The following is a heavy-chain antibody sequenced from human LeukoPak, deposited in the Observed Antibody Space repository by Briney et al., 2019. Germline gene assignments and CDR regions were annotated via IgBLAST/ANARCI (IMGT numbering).Heavy chain of an antibody. Sequence: SETLSLTCAVDGGSFSGYYWSWIRQPPGKGLEWIGEINHSGSTNYNPSLKSRVTISVDTSKNQFSLKLSSVTAADTAVYYCARGYGGYNLHYYYYMDVWGKGTTVTVSS. J-gene: IGHJ6*03. CDR3: ARGYGGYNLHYYYYMDV. V-gene: IGHV4-34*01. CDR1: GGSFSGYY. D-gene: IGHD4-17*01. CDR2: INHSGST.